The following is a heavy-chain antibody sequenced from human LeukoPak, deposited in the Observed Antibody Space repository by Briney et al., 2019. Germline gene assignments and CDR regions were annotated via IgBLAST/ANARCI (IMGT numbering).Heavy chain of an antibody. Sequence: GGSLRLSCAASGFTFSIYAMHWVRQAPGKGLEWVAVISYDGSNKYYADSVRGRFTISRDNSKNTLYLQMNSLRADDTAVYYCAREVGGGATNYFDYWGQGTLVTVSS. V-gene: IGHV3-30*14. J-gene: IGHJ4*02. CDR2: ISYDGSNK. CDR3: AREVGGGATNYFDY. CDR1: GFTFSIYA. D-gene: IGHD1-26*01.